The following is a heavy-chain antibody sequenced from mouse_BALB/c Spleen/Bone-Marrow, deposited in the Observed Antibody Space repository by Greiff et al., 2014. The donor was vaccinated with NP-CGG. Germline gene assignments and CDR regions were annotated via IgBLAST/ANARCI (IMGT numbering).Heavy chain of an antibody. CDR2: INPSSGYT. V-gene: IGHV1-4*01. D-gene: IGHD2-4*01. Sequence: VQLQQSGAELARPGASVKMSCKASGYSFTSYTMHWVKQRPGQGLEWIGYINPSSGYTNYNQKFKDKATLTADKSSSTAYMQLSSLTSEDPAVYYCARGWDYEGYFDYWGQGTTLTVSS. J-gene: IGHJ2*01. CDR1: GYSFTSYT. CDR3: ARGWDYEGYFDY.